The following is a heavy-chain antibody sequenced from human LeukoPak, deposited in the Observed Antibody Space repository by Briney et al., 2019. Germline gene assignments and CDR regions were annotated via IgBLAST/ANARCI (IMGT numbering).Heavy chain of an antibody. Sequence: GGSLRLSCAASGFTFSSYAMSWVRQAPGKGLEWVSAISGSGGSTYYADSVKGRFTISRDNSKNTLYLQMNSLIAQDTAVYYCAKFSGYSSSLYGMDVWGQGTTVTVSS. CDR2: ISGSGGST. D-gene: IGHD6-13*01. CDR1: GFTFSSYA. J-gene: IGHJ6*02. V-gene: IGHV3-23*01. CDR3: AKFSGYSSSLYGMDV.